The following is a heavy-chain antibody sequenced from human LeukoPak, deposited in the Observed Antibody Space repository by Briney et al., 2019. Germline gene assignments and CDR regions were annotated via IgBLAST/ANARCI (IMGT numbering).Heavy chain of an antibody. D-gene: IGHD3-22*01. J-gene: IGHJ4*02. V-gene: IGHV3-30*04. CDR2: ISYDGSNK. CDR3: AKGGHYDSSGYYIQID. Sequence: GGSLRLSCAASGFTFSSYAMHWVRQAPGKGLEWVAVISYDGSNKYYADSVKGRFTISRDNSKNTLYLQMNSLRAEDTAVYYCAKGGHYDSSGYYIQIDWGQGTLVTVSS. CDR1: GFTFSSYA.